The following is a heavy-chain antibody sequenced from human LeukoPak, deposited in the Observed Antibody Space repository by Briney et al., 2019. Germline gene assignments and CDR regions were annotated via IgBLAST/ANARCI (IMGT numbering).Heavy chain of an antibody. D-gene: IGHD3-3*01. Sequence: NPSETLSLTCAVYGGSFSGYYWSWIRQPPGKGLEWIGEINHSGSTNYNPSLKSRVTISVDTSKNQFSLKLSSVTAADTAVYYCARAVRYGFWSGYFYFDYWGQGTLVTVSS. CDR3: ARAVRYGFWSGYFYFDY. J-gene: IGHJ4*02. V-gene: IGHV4-34*01. CDR1: GGSFSGYY. CDR2: INHSGST.